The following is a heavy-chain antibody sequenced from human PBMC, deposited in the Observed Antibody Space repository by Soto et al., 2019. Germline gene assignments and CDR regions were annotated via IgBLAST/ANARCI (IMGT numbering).Heavy chain of an antibody. CDR2: INPGDSRFDT. CDR3: ARHEQFYYSYYGMDV. CDR1: GYSFTTYW. J-gene: IGHJ6*02. V-gene: IGHV5-51*01. Sequence: GESLKISCKASGYSFTTYWIAWVRQMPGKGLELMGIINPGDSRFDTRYSPSFQGQVTISADRSITTAYLQWGTLKASDTATYYCARHEQFYYSYYGMDVWGQGTTVTVSS.